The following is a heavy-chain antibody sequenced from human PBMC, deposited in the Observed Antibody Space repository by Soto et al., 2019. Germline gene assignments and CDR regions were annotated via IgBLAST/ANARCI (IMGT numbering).Heavy chain of an antibody. V-gene: IGHV3-48*01. D-gene: IGHD1-1*01. Sequence: PGGSLRLSCAASGFTFSSYAMSWVRQAPGKGLEWVSAISSSSSSIYYADSVKGRFTISRDNAKNSLYLQMNSLSAEDTAVYYCARRSTGTSWGQGTLVTVSS. CDR1: GFTFSSYA. J-gene: IGHJ4*02. CDR3: ARRSTGTS. CDR2: ISSSSSSI.